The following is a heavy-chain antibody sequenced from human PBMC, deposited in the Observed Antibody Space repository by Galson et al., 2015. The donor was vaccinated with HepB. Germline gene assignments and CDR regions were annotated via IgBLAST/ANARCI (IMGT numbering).Heavy chain of an antibody. J-gene: IGHJ3*02. CDR1: GYTFTSYA. CDR2: INAGNGNT. V-gene: IGHV1-3*01. CDR3: ARGRHYYDSSSYYYNDAFDI. D-gene: IGHD3-22*01. Sequence: SVKVSCKASGYTFTSYAMHWVRQAPGQRLEWMGWINAGNGNTKYSQKFQGRVTITRDTSASTAYMELSSLRSEDTAVYYCARGRHYYDSSSYYYNDAFDIWGQGTMVTVSS.